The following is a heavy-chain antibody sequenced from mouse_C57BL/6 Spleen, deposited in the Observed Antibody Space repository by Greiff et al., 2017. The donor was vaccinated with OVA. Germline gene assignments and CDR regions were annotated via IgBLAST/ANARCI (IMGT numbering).Heavy chain of an antibody. J-gene: IGHJ3*01. CDR3: ERPPDGISPWFAY. CDR2: ISSGSSSI. CDR1: GFTFSDYA. D-gene: IGHD1-1*01. Sequence: EVQLVESGGGLVKPGGSLKLSCAASGFTFSDYAMHWVRQAPEKGLEWVAYISSGSSSIYYADKVKGRFTITRDNAKNTLFLQMTSLRSEDTAMYYCERPPDGISPWFAYWGQGTLVTVSA. V-gene: IGHV5-17*01.